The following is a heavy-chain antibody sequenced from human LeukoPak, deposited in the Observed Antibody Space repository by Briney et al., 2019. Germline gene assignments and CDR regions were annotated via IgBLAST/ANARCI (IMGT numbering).Heavy chain of an antibody. D-gene: IGHD3-22*01. CDR3: AREYYDNNKAPAFDI. CDR2: IYYSGST. CDR1: GGSISSSSYY. J-gene: IGHJ3*02. Sequence: SETLSLTCTVSGGSISSSSYYWGWIRQPPGKGLEWIGSIYYSGSTYYNPSLKSRVTISVDTSKNQFSLKLSSVTAADTAVYYCAREYYDNNKAPAFDIWGQGTMVTVSS. V-gene: IGHV4-39*07.